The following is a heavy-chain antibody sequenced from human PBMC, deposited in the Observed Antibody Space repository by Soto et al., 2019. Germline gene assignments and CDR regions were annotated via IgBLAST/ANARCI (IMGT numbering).Heavy chain of an antibody. CDR2: ISATGGST. D-gene: IGHD3-10*01. Sequence: EVQLLESGGGLVQPGGSLRLSCAASGIIFNNFAMSWVRQAPGKGLEWVSAISATGGSTYYADSVKGRFTISRDNSKNILYLQMNSLRVEDTAIYYWAKSVCGSGSYILGGGDWFDPWGQGTLVTVSS. V-gene: IGHV3-23*01. CDR1: GIIFNNFA. J-gene: IGHJ5*02. CDR3: AKSVCGSGSYILGGGDWFDP.